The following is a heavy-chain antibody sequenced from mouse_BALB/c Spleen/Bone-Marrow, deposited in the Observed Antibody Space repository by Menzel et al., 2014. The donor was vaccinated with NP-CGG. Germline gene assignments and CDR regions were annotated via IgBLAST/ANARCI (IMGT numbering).Heavy chain of an antibody. J-gene: IGHJ1*01. CDR2: INPSNGRS. CDR3: ARYNAYDWYFDV. Sequence: VQLQQSGAELVKPGASVKLSCKASGYTFTSYWMHWVKQRPGQGLKWIGEINPSNGRSNYSEKFKSKATLTVDKSSSTTYMQLSSLTSEDSAVYSCARYNAYDWYFDVWGAETTVTVYS. CDR1: GYTFTSYW. V-gene: IGHV1S81*02. D-gene: IGHD2-2*01.